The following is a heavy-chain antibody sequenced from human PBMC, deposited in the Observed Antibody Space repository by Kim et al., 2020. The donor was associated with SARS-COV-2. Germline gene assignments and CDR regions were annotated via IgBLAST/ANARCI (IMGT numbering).Heavy chain of an antibody. J-gene: IGHJ6*02. D-gene: IGHD3-16*01. Sequence: ASVKVSCKASGYTFTGYYIHWVRQAPGQGLEWMGWINPNSGGTNYAQKFQGRVTITRDTSISPAYMEMTRLGCDDTAVYYCARVGGARGAYYYGMDVWGQGTTVTVSS. CDR1: GYTFTGYY. V-gene: IGHV1-2*02. CDR3: ARVGGARGAYYYGMDV. CDR2: INPNSGGT.